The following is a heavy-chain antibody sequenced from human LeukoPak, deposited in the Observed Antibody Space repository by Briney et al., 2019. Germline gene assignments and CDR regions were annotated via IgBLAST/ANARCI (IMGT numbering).Heavy chain of an antibody. J-gene: IGHJ4*02. D-gene: IGHD1-1*01. CDR1: GYTFTDFF. V-gene: IGHV1-2*02. CDR2: INPNSGAT. Sequence: ASVKVSCKASGYTFTDFFVHWVRQAPGQGLEWMGWINPNSGATNYAQKFQGRVTMTRDTSIGTAYMELTRLTSDDTAVYYCAREFDDGSPRFDYWGQGTLVTVSS. CDR3: AREFDDGSPRFDY.